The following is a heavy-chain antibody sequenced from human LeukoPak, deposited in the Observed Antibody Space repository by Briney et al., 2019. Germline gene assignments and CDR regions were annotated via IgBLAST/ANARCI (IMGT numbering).Heavy chain of an antibody. CDR2: IKQDGSEK. J-gene: IGHJ4*02. CDR3: AGSLVVTTMFDY. Sequence: GGSLRLSCAASGFTFSSYSMSWVRQAPGKGLEWVANIKQDGSEKYYVDSVKGRFTISRDNAKNSLYLQMNSLRAEDTAVYYCAGSLVVTTMFDYWGQGTLVTVSS. D-gene: IGHD2-21*02. CDR1: GFTFSSYS. V-gene: IGHV3-7*03.